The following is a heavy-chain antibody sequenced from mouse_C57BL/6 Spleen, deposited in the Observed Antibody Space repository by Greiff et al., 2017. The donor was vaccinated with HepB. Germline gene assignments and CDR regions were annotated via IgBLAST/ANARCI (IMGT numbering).Heavy chain of an antibody. D-gene: IGHD1-1*01. CDR2: IYPRSGNT. Sequence: QVQLQQSGAELARPGASVKLSCKASGYTFTSYGISWVKQRTGQGLEWIGEIYPRSGNTYYNEKFKGKATLTTDKSSSTAYMELRSLTSEDSAVYFGAPYGSSSSFAYWGQGTLVTVSA. CDR3: APYGSSSSFAY. V-gene: IGHV1-81*01. J-gene: IGHJ3*01. CDR1: GYTFTSYG.